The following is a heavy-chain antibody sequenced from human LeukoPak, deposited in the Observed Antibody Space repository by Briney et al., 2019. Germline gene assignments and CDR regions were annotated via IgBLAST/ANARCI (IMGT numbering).Heavy chain of an antibody. CDR2: INPNSGGT. CDR3: ARDPGDYGDYDY. CDR1: GYTFTGYY. Sequence: ASVKVSCKASGYTFTGYYMHWVRQAPGQGLEWMGWINPNSGGTNYAQKFQGRVTMTRDTSISTAYMEVSRLRPDDTAVYYCARDPGDYGDYDYWGQGTLVTVSS. V-gene: IGHV1-2*02. J-gene: IGHJ4*02. D-gene: IGHD4-17*01.